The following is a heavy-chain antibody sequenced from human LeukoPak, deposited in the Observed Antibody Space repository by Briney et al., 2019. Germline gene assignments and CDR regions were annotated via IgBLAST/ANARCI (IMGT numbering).Heavy chain of an antibody. J-gene: IGHJ4*02. CDR3: AKDRMGGY. Sequence: GGSLRLSCTASGFSVSNSYMTWVRQAPGKGLEWVSAISGSGGSTYYADSVKGRFTISRDNSKNTLYLQMNSLRAEDTAVYYCAKDRMGGYWGQGTLVTVPS. D-gene: IGHD3-16*01. CDR2: ISGSGGST. V-gene: IGHV3-23*01. CDR1: GFSVSNSY.